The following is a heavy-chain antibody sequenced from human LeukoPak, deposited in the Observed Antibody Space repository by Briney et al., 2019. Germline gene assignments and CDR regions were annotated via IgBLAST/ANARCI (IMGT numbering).Heavy chain of an antibody. CDR3: ARGYPTDIVVVAAAIGDWYFDL. CDR2: IIHSGST. Sequence: ESLTLTCAVYGFTFSSYYLSWIRQPPGKGLEWIWEIIHSGSTNYSPSIKSRVTISVEASKNQFSLKLSTVTAADPAVYYCARGYPTDIVVVAAAIGDWYFDLWGRGTLVTVSS. D-gene: IGHD2-2*02. CDR1: GFTFSSYY. V-gene: IGHV4-34*01. J-gene: IGHJ2*01.